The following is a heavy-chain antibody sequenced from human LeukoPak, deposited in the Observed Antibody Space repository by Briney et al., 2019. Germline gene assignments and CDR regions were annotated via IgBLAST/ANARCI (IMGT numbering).Heavy chain of an antibody. Sequence: GGSLRLSCAASGFTFSSYGMSWVRQAPGKGLEWVSGISGSGGSTYSADSVKGRFTISRDNSKNALYLQMNSLRAEDTAVYYCARALKGLRRRIGGTTTFEYYYYMDVWGKGTTVTISS. CDR3: ARALKGLRRRIGGTTTFEYYYYMDV. CDR2: ISGSGGST. V-gene: IGHV3-23*01. J-gene: IGHJ6*03. CDR1: GFTFSSYG. D-gene: IGHD1-26*01.